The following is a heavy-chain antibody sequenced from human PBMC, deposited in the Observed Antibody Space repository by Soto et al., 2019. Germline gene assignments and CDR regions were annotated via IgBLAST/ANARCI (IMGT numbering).Heavy chain of an antibody. V-gene: IGHV3-53*01. CDR2: IYTSGTT. Sequence: EVQLVESGGGLIQPGGSLRLSCAASGFTVNSNYISWVRQAPGKGLEWISVIYTSGTTYYRDSVKGRFTIFRDDSKKMVNLQMKSLTVEDTAVYYCACHVAGRQKNAFDVWGQGTMVTVSS. CDR1: GFTVNSNY. CDR3: ACHVAGRQKNAFDV. D-gene: IGHD2-21*01. J-gene: IGHJ3*01.